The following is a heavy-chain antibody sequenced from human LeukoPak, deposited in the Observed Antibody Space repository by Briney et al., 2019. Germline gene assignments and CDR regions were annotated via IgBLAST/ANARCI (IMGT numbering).Heavy chain of an antibody. J-gene: IGHJ4*02. CDR1: GGSISSSSYY. CDR2: IYYSGST. CDR3: APFTQHCSSTSCSIGFIDY. V-gene: IGHV4-39*01. Sequence: SETLSLTCTVSGGSISSSSYYWGWIRQPPGKGLEWIGSIYYSGSTYYNPSLKSRVTISVDTSKIQFSLKLSSVTAADTAVYYCAPFTQHCSSTSCSIGFIDYWGQGTLVTVSS. D-gene: IGHD2-2*01.